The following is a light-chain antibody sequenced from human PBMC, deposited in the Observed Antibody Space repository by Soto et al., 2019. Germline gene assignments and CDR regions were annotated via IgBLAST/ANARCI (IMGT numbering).Light chain of an antibody. Sequence: QSALTQPPSASGSTGQSVTISCTGTSSDVGAYNYVSWYQQLPGKAPKLIIYEVSKRPSGVPDRFSCSKSGNTASLTVSGLQAEDEADYYCTSYAGTYSSCYVFGTLTKATVL. CDR1: SSDVGAYNY. CDR3: TSYAGTYSSCYV. V-gene: IGLV2-8*01. J-gene: IGLJ1*01. CDR2: EVS.